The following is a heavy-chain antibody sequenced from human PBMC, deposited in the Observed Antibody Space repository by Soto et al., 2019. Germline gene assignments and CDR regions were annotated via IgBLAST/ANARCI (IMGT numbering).Heavy chain of an antibody. V-gene: IGHV1-46*01. D-gene: IGHD3-3*01. CDR1: GYTFTSYY. CDR2: INPSGGST. J-gene: IGHJ3*02. Sequence: ASVKVSCKASGYTFTSYYMHWVRQAPGQGLEWMGIINPSGGSTSYAQKFQGRVTMTRDTSTSTVYMELSSLRSEDTAVYYCARDPTYYDFWSGSTAQDAFDIWGQGTMVTVSS. CDR3: ARDPTYYDFWSGSTAQDAFDI.